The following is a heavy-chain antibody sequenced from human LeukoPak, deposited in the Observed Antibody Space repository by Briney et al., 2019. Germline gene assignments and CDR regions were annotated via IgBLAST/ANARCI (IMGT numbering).Heavy chain of an antibody. D-gene: IGHD5-12*01. J-gene: IGHJ4*02. CDR2: ISGSGGST. CDR3: ARISRGYSGYDTSDY. Sequence: GGSLRLSCAASGFTFSSYAMSWVRQAPGKGLEWVSAISGSGGSTYYAASVKGRFTISRDNSKNTLYLQMNSLRAEDTAVYYCARISRGYSGYDTSDYWGQGTLVTVSS. CDR1: GFTFSSYA. V-gene: IGHV3-23*01.